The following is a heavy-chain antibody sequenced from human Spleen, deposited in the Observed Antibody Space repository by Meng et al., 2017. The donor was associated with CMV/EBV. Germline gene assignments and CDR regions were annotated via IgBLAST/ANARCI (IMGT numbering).Heavy chain of an antibody. CDR1: GFTFTSSA. V-gene: IGHV1-58*01. Sequence: SVKVSCKASGFTFTSSAVQWVRQARGQRLEWIGWIVVGSGKTNYAQKFQERVTITRDMSTSTAYMELSSLRSEDTAVYYCAASVTSETYYDFWSGENWFDPWGQGTLVTVSS. D-gene: IGHD3-3*01. CDR3: AASVTSETYYDFWSGENWFDP. J-gene: IGHJ5*02. CDR2: IVVGSGKT.